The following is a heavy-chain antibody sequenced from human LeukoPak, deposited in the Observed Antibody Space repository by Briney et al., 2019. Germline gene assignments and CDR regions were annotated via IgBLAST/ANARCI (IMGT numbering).Heavy chain of an antibody. D-gene: IGHD3-3*01. V-gene: IGHV3-74*01. CDR1: GFTFSNFW. Sequence: PGGSLRLSCAASGFTFSNFWMHWVRQAPEKGLVWVSRIHSDGSSTSYADFVKGRFTISRDNAKNTLYLQMNSLRAEDTAVYYCASGQFWSGYYDYWGQGTLVTVSS. CDR2: IHSDGSST. CDR3: ASGQFWSGYYDY. J-gene: IGHJ4*02.